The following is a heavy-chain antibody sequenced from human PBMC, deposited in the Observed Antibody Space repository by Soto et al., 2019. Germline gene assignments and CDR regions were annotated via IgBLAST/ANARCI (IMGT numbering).Heavy chain of an antibody. CDR1: GFTFSSYA. V-gene: IGHV3-64*01. J-gene: IGHJ4*02. CDR2: ISSNGGST. D-gene: IGHD3-3*01. CDR3: AIGSWCVHYDFWSGYLNY. Sequence: HPGGSLRLSCAASGFTFSSYAMHWVRQAPGKGLEYVSAISSNGGSTYYANSVKGRFTISRDNSKNTLYLQMGSLRAEDMAVYYCAIGSWCVHYDFWSGYLNYWGQGTLVTVS.